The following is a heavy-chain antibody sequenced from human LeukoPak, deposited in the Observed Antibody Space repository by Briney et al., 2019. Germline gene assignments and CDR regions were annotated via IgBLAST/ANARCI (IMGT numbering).Heavy chain of an antibody. CDR3: ARDRPGITVAGALDY. CDR1: GFTFSNHV. CDR2: ISSDGNNK. J-gene: IGHJ4*02. D-gene: IGHD6-19*01. Sequence: GGSLRLSCAASGFTFSNHVMHWVHQATGKGLEWVAVISSDGNNKYYADSVQGRFTIARDNSKNTLYLQMNSLRPEDTALYYCARDRPGITVAGALDYWGQGTLVTVSS. V-gene: IGHV3-30*04.